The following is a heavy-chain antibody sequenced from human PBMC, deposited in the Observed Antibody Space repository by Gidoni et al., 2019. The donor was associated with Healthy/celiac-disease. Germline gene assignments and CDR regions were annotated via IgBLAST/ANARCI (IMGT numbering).Heavy chain of an antibody. V-gene: IGHV5-51*01. Sequence: PSFQGQVTISADKSISTAYLQWSSLKASDTAMYYCASLSGYYAFDIWGQGTMVTVSS. D-gene: IGHD3-22*01. J-gene: IGHJ3*02. CDR3: ASLSGYYAFDI.